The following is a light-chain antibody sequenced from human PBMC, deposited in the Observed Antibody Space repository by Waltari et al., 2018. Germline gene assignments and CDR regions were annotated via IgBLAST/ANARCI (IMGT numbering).Light chain of an antibody. CDR1: QSVSSSY. CDR2: GAS. CDR3: QQYGGSQGYT. Sequence: EIVLTQSPGTLSLSPGERATLSCRASQSVSSSYLAWYQQKPGQAPSLLIYGASSRATGIPDRFSGSGSGTDFTLTISRLEPEDFAVYYCQQYGGSQGYTFGQGTKLEIK. V-gene: IGKV3-20*01. J-gene: IGKJ2*01.